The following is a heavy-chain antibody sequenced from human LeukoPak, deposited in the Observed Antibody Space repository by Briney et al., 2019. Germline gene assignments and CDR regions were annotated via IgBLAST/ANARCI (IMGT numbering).Heavy chain of an antibody. Sequence: GSLRLSCAASGFTFSSYWMNWARQAPGKGLEWVASINHNGNVNYYVDSVKGRFTISRDNAKNSLYLQMSNLRAEDTAVYFCARGGGLDVWGQGATVTVSS. D-gene: IGHD3-16*01. J-gene: IGHJ6*02. CDR2: INHNGNVN. V-gene: IGHV3-7*03. CDR1: GFTFSSYW. CDR3: ARGGGLDV.